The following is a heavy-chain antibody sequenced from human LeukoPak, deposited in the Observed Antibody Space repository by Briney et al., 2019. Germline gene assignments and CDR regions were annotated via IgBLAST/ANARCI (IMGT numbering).Heavy chain of an antibody. J-gene: IGHJ4*02. CDR1: GGTFSSYA. Sequence: ASVNVSCKASGGTFSSYAISWVRQAPGQGLEWMGGIIPIFGTANYAQKFQGRVTITADESTSTAYMELSSLRSEDTAVYYCARAPKTPNPLLYFQPQFDYWGQGTLVTVSS. CDR3: ARAPKTPNPLLYFQPQFDY. V-gene: IGHV1-69*13. D-gene: IGHD2-8*01. CDR2: IIPIFGTA.